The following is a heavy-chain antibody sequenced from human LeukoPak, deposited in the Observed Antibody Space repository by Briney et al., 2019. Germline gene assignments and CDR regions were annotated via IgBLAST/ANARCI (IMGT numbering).Heavy chain of an antibody. J-gene: IGHJ4*02. V-gene: IGHV3-30*18. CDR1: GFTFSSYG. CDR3: AKDSTNYDFWSGYTNYYYLDY. D-gene: IGHD3-3*01. CDR2: ISYDGSNK. Sequence: GGSLRLSCAASGFTFSSYGMHWVRQAPGKGLEWVAVISYDGSNKYYADSVKGRFTISRDNSKNTLYLQMNSLRAEDTAVYYCAKDSTNYDFWSGYTNYYYLDYWGQGTLVTVSP.